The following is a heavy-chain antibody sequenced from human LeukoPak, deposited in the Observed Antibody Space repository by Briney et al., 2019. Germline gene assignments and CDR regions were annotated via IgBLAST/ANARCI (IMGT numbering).Heavy chain of an antibody. Sequence: QAAGSLRLSCAASGFTFSSYGMHWVRQAQGKGLEWVAVISYDGKKEYYADSVKGRFTISRDNSKNTLFLQVNSLRGEDTAVYYCARDRTRSAYEFDYWGQGTLVTVSS. D-gene: IGHD5-12*01. CDR3: ARDRTRSAYEFDY. CDR1: GFTFSSYG. J-gene: IGHJ4*02. V-gene: IGHV3-30*03. CDR2: ISYDGKKE.